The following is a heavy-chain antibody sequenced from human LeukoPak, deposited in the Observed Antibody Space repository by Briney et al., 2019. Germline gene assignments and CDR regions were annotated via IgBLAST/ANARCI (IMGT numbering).Heavy chain of an antibody. V-gene: IGHV3-74*01. J-gene: IGHJ4*02. CDR1: GFTFSSYW. D-gene: IGHD3-22*01. CDR2: INSDGSST. Sequence: GGSLRLSCAASGFTFSSYWMHWVRQAPGKGLVWVSRINSDGSSTSYADSVKGRFTISRDNAKNTLYLQMNSLRAEDTAVYYCARSPYYYDSNGYLYYFDYWGQGTLGTVSS. CDR3: ARSPYYYDSNGYLYYFDY.